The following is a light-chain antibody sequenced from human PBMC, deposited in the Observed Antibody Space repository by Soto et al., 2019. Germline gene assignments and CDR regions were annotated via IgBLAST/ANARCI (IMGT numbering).Light chain of an antibody. J-gene: IGKJ2*01. CDR1: QGISIY. CDR2: AAS. V-gene: IGKV1-27*01. CDR3: QKYNSAPHT. Sequence: DIQMTQSPSSLSASVGVRVTITCRASQGISIYLAWYQQKPGKVPKLLIYAASTLQSGVPSRFSGSGSGTDFTLTISSLQPEDVATYYCQKYNSAPHTFGQGTKLEIK.